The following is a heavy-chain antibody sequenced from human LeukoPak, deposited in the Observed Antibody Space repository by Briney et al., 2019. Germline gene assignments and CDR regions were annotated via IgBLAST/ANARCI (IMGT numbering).Heavy chain of an antibody. D-gene: IGHD3-10*02. CDR1: GFTLRSYV. J-gene: IGHJ6*04. V-gene: IGHV3-23*01. CDR2: ISGSGDST. CDR3: AELGITMIGGV. Sequence: GGSLRLSCVASGFTLRSYVMNWVRQTPGKGLEWVSSISGSGDSTFYADSVKGRFTISRDNAKNSLYLQMNSLRAEDTAVYYCAELGITMIGGVWGKGTTVTISS.